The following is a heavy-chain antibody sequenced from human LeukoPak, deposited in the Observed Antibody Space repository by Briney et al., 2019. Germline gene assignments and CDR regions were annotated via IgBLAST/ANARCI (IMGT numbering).Heavy chain of an antibody. D-gene: IGHD7-27*01. CDR1: SGFITAYY. CDR3: ATNTGTVFDY. CDR2: VYYSGST. V-gene: IGHV4-59*01. Sequence: SETLPLTCSVSSGFITAYYWSWIRQPPGKGLEWIGYVYYSGSTEYNPSLRSRVTISLDMSTHQFSLNLTSVTAADTAVYYCATNTGTVFDYWGQGALVTVSS. J-gene: IGHJ4*02.